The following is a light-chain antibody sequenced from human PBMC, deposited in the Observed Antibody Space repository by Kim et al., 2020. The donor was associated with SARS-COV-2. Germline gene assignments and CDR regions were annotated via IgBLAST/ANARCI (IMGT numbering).Light chain of an antibody. CDR2: GAS. Sequence: SPGERATPSCRASQIVSSSYLAWYQQKPDQAPRLLIYGASSRATGIPDRFSGSGSGTDFTLTISRLEPEDFAVYYCQQYGSSPMYTFGQGTKLEI. CDR3: QQYGSSPMYT. J-gene: IGKJ2*01. V-gene: IGKV3-20*01. CDR1: QIVSSSY.